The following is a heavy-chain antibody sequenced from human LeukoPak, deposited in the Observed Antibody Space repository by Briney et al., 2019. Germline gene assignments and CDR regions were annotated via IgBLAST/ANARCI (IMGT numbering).Heavy chain of an antibody. CDR2: IYYSGST. Sequence: RASETLSLTCTVSGGSISSYYWSWIRQPPGKGLEWIGYIYYSGSTNYNPSLKSRVTISVDTSKNQFSLKLSSVTAADTAVYYCARGTILNWFDPWGQGTLVTVSS. V-gene: IGHV4-59*01. D-gene: IGHD3-3*01. J-gene: IGHJ5*02. CDR3: ARGTILNWFDP. CDR1: GGSISSYY.